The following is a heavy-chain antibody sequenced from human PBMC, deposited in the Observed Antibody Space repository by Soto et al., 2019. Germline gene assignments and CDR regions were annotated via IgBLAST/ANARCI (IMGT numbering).Heavy chain of an antibody. V-gene: IGHV1-18*01. Sequence: ASVKVSCKASGYTFTNYAIHWVRQAPGQNLEWMGWISADNGNTKYAQRLQGRVTMTTDTSTSTAYMELRSLRSDDTAVYYCARVGRLTGPAFDYWGQGTLVTVSS. CDR3: ARVGRLTGPAFDY. CDR2: ISADNGNT. J-gene: IGHJ4*02. CDR1: GYTFTNYA. D-gene: IGHD3-9*01.